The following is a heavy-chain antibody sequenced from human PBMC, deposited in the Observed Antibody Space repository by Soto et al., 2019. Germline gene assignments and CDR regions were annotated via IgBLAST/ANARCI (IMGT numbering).Heavy chain of an antibody. CDR1: GFTFKNYA. CDR2: MTGGGTT. CDR3: AKLKGGLGRFYGLDA. V-gene: IGHV3-23*01. Sequence: PGGSLRLSCRASGFTFKNYAMTWVRKCPGKGLQWVSLMTGGGTTDYADSAKGRFITSRDNSKNTLSLQMHNLRADDTALYYCAKLKGGLGRFYGLDAWGQGTMVTVSS. D-gene: IGHD3-3*01. J-gene: IGHJ6*02.